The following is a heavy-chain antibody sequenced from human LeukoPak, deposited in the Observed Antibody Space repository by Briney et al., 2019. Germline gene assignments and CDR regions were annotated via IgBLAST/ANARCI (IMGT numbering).Heavy chain of an antibody. CDR2: ISSSSSTI. CDR3: ARGAYYYED. V-gene: IGHV3-48*01. J-gene: IGHJ4*02. D-gene: IGHD3-22*01. CDR1: GFTFSSHS. Sequence: GVSLRLSCAASGFTFSSHSMNGVRQAPGKGLEWVSYISSSSSTIYYADSVKGRFTISRDNAKNSLYLQMNSLRAEDTAVYYCARGAYYYEDWGQGTLVTVSS.